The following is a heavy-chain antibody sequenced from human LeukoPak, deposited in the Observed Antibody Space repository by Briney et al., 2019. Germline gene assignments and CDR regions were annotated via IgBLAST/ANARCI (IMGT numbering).Heavy chain of an antibody. CDR3: ANEEDPD. CDR2: IYTSGST. J-gene: IGHJ4*02. V-gene: IGHV4-61*02. Sequence: SQTLSLTCTVSGGSISSGSYYWSWIRQPAGKGLEWIGRIYTSGSTNYNPSLKSRVTISVDTSKNQFSLKLSSVTAADTAVYYCANEEDPDWGQGTLVTVSS. CDR1: GGSISSGSYY.